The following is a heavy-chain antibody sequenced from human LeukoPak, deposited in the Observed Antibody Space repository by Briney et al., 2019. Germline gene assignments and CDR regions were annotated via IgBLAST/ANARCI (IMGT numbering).Heavy chain of an antibody. V-gene: IGHV3-74*01. D-gene: IGHD3-22*01. J-gene: IGHJ4*02. CDR2: INSDGSST. CDR3: AKAKRTYYYDSSGYSEN. Sequence: GSLRLSCAASGFTFSSYGMHWVRQAPGKGLVWVSRINSDGSSTSYADSVKGRFTISRDNSKNTLYLQMNSLRAEDTAVYYCAKAKRTYYYDSSGYSENWGQGTLVTVSS. CDR1: GFTFSSYG.